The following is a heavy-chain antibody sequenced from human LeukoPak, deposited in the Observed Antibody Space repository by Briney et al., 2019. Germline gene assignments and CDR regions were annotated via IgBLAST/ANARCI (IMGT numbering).Heavy chain of an antibody. V-gene: IGHV3-30-3*01. D-gene: IGHD3-10*01. Sequence: GGSLRLSCAASGFTFSSYAMHWVHQAPGKGLEWVAVISYDGSNKYYADSVKGRFTISRDNSKNTLYLQMNSLRAEDTAVYYCARDFMVRGVIGGFDIWGQGTMVTVSS. J-gene: IGHJ3*02. CDR2: ISYDGSNK. CDR1: GFTFSSYA. CDR3: ARDFMVRGVIGGFDI.